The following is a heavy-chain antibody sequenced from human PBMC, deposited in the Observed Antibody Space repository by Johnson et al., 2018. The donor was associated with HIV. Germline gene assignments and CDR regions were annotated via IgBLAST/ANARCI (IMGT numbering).Heavy chain of an antibody. CDR3: ARARMTTVTNDAFDI. D-gene: IGHD4-17*01. CDR1: GFTFSSNW. V-gene: IGHV3-74*02. J-gene: IGHJ3*02. Sequence: VQLVESGGGLVQPGGSLILSCAASGFTFSSNWMHWVRQAPGKGLVWVSRISSDGSSTYYADSVKGRFTISRDNSKNTLYLQMNSLRAEDTAVYYCARARMTTVTNDAFDIWGQGTMVTVSS. CDR2: ISSDGSST.